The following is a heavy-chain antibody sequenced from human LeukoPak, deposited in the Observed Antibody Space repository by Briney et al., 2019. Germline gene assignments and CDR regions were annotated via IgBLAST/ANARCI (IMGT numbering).Heavy chain of an antibody. D-gene: IGHD1-26*01. CDR2: ISGSSRYM. J-gene: IGHJ3*02. CDR1: GFTFSSYS. CDR3: ASVSGWELGDLPFDAFDI. Sequence: GGSLRLSCAASGFTFSSYSMNWVRQAPGKGLEWVSSISGSSRYMYYADSAKGRFTISRDNAKNSLYLQMNSLRAEDTAVYYCASVSGWELGDLPFDAFDIWGQGTMVTVSS. V-gene: IGHV3-21*01.